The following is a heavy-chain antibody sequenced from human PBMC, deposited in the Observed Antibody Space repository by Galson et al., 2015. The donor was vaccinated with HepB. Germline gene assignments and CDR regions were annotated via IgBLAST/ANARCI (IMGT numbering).Heavy chain of an antibody. D-gene: IGHD2-21*02. J-gene: IGHJ3*02. CDR3: ATVLAYCGGDCYPDAFDI. Sequence: SVKVSCKASGYTFTSYGIGWVRQAPGQGLEWMGWISAYNGNTNYAQKLQGRVTMTTDTSTSTAYMELRSLRSDDTAVYYCATVLAYCGGDCYPDAFDIWGQGTMVTVSS. CDR1: GYTFTSYG. V-gene: IGHV1-18*01. CDR2: ISAYNGNT.